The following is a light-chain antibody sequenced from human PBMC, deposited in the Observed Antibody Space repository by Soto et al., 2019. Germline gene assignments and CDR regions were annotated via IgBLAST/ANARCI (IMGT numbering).Light chain of an antibody. J-gene: IGKJ1*01. Sequence: EIVMTQSPATLSVSPGDRATLSSRATQSVSTNLAWYQQKPGQAPRLLISGASTRATGVPVRFSGSGSGTEFTLTISSLQSEDFAVYYCQRYNNWPRTFGQGTKVEIK. CDR1: QSVSTN. V-gene: IGKV3-15*01. CDR3: QRYNNWPRT. CDR2: GAS.